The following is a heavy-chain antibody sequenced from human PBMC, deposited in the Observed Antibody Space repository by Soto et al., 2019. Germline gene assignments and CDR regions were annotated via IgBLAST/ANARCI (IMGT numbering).Heavy chain of an antibody. V-gene: IGHV3-9*01. CDR3: AKEGTGYDFWSGYQPYYMDV. CDR1: GFTFDDYA. D-gene: IGHD3-3*01. Sequence: EVQLVESGGGLVQPGRSLRLSCAASGFTFDDYAMHWVRQAPGKGLEWVSGISWNSGSIGYADSVKGRFTISRDNAKNSLYLKMNRLRAEDTALYYCAKEGTGYDFWSGYQPYYMDVWGKGTTVTDSS. J-gene: IGHJ6*03. CDR2: ISWNSGSI.